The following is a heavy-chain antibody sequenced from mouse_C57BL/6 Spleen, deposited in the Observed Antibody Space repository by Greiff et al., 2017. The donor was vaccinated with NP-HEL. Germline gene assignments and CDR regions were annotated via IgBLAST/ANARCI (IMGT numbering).Heavy chain of an antibody. J-gene: IGHJ4*01. D-gene: IGHD3-2*02. CDR3: ARWGQLRLSYYAMDY. CDR1: GYTFTSYW. CDR2: IYPSDSET. V-gene: IGHV1-61*01. Sequence: VQLQQPGAELVRPGSSVKLSCKASGYTFTSYWMDWVKQRPGQGLEWIGNIYPSDSETHYNQKFKDKATLTVDKSSSTAYMQLSSLTSEDSAVYYCARWGQLRLSYYAMDYWGQGTSGTVSS.